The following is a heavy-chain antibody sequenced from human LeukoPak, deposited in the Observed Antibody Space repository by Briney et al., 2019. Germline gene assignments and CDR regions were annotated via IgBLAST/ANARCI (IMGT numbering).Heavy chain of an antibody. J-gene: IGHJ4*02. Sequence: SETLSLTCTVSGGSISGYYWSWIRQPPERGLEWIGYVFTSGSTNYNPSLKSRVTISVDTSKNQFSLKLNSVTAADTAVYYCARQEGRDAYNGPWLRYWGQGNLVTVSS. V-gene: IGHV4-4*09. CDR2: VFTSGST. CDR3: ARQEGRDAYNGPWLRY. CDR1: GGSISGYY. D-gene: IGHD5-24*01.